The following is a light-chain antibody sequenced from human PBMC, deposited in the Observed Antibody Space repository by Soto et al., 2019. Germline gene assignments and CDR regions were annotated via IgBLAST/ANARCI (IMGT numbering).Light chain of an antibody. J-gene: IGLJ2*01. CDR1: SSNIGNNY. CDR3: GTWDSSLSVVV. CDR2: DNN. V-gene: IGLV1-51*01. Sequence: QSVLTQPPSVCAAPGQKVTISCSGSSSNIGNNYVSWYQQLPGTAPKLLIYDNNKRPSGIPDRFSGSKSGTSATLGITGLQTGDEADYYCGTWDSSLSVVVFGGGTKVTVL.